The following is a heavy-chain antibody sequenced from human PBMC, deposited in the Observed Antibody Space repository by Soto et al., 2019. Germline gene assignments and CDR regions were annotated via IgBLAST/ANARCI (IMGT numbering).Heavy chain of an antibody. D-gene: IGHD2-8*01. CDR2: IDPSDSYT. Sequence: GESLKISFKGSGYRFTSYWISWVRQMPGKVLEWMGRIDPSDSYTNYSPSFQGHVTISADKSISTAYLQWSSLQASETAMYYCQRGMLNWFDPWGQGTLVTVSS. CDR1: GYRFTSYW. V-gene: IGHV5-10-1*01. CDR3: QRGMLNWFDP. J-gene: IGHJ5*02.